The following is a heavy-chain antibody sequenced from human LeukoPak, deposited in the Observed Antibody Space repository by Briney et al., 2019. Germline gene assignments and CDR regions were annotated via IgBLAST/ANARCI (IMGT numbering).Heavy chain of an antibody. V-gene: IGHV3-30*04. D-gene: IGHD1-26*01. CDR3: AGGVGRGGGYDC. J-gene: IGHJ4*02. Sequence: GGSLRLSGAGPEFIFTTSLIHWVRQAPGKGLEWVTLIANDGREIYYSYSVKGRFTISRDNSEKRVYLQMNNLRTEDTAVYFCAGGVGRGGGYDCWGQGTLVTVSS. CDR2: IANDGREI. CDR1: EFIFTTSL.